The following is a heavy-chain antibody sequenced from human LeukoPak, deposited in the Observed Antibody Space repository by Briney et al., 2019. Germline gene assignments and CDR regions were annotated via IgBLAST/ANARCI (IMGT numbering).Heavy chain of an antibody. CDR1: GGSISSGGYY. CDR2: IYYSGST. J-gene: IGHJ4*02. V-gene: IGHV4-31*03. CDR3: ARAQPEWDLPPMIDY. D-gene: IGHD1-26*01. Sequence: SETLSLTCTVSGGSISSGGYYWSWIRQHPGKGLEWIGYIYYSGSTYYNPSLKSRVTISVDTSKNQFSLKLSSVAAADTAVYYCARAQPEWDLPPMIDYWGQGTLVTVSS.